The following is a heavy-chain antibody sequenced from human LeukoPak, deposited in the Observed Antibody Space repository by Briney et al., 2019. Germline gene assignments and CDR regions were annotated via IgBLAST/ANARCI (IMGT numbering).Heavy chain of an antibody. CDR3: ARAISSGWFKNAFDI. CDR2: IYTSGST. V-gene: IGHV4-4*07. D-gene: IGHD6-19*01. CDR1: GDSISTYY. Sequence: SETLSLTCTVSGDSISTYYWGWIRQPAGKRLEWIGRIYTSGSTNYNPSLESRVTMSVDTSKNQFSLNLSSVTAADTAVYYCARAISSGWFKNAFDIWGQGTMVAVSS. J-gene: IGHJ3*02.